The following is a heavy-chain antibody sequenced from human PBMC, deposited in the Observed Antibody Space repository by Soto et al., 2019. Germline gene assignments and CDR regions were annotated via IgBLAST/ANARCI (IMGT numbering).Heavy chain of an antibody. CDR2: ISSSSSTI. Sequence: GGSLRLSCAASGFTFSSYSMNWVRQAPGKGLEWVSYISSSSSTIYYADSVKGRFTISRDNAKNSLYLQMNSLRAEDTAVYFCARDRAHKEAFDIWGQGIMVNVS. CDR3: ARDRAHKEAFDI. V-gene: IGHV3-48*01. J-gene: IGHJ3*02. CDR1: GFTFSSYS.